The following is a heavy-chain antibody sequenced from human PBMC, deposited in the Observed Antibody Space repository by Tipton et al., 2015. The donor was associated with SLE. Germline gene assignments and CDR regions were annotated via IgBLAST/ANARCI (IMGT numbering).Heavy chain of an antibody. CDR3: ARHVVVIATGPDSYYFDY. D-gene: IGHD2-21*01. V-gene: IGHV4-39*07. Sequence: LRLSCTVSGGSISSSSYYWGWIRQPPGKGLEWIGSIYYSGSTYYNPSLKSRVTIPVDTSKNQFSLKLSSVTAADTAVYYCARHVVVIATGPDSYYFDYWGQGTLVTVSS. CDR2: IYYSGST. J-gene: IGHJ4*02. CDR1: GGSISSSSYY.